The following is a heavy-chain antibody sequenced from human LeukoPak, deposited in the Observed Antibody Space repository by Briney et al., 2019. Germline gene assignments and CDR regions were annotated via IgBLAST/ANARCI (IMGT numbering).Heavy chain of an antibody. CDR1: GFTFSTYS. Sequence: PGGSLRLSCAASGFTFSTYSMNWVRQAPGKGLEWVSSIASSSSHIYYADSVKGRFTISRDNAKNSLYLQMNSLRAEDTAVYYCARWASYYYGSAFDYWGQRTLVTVSS. J-gene: IGHJ4*02. D-gene: IGHD3-10*01. CDR3: ARWASYYYGSAFDY. CDR2: IASSSSHI. V-gene: IGHV3-21*01.